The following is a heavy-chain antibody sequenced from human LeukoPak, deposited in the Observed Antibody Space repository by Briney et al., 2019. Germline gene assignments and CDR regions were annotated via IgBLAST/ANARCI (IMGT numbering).Heavy chain of an antibody. CDR3: ARSAYSGYPGGFDY. D-gene: IGHD5-12*01. J-gene: IGHJ4*02. V-gene: IGHV3-20*04. Sequence: GSLRLSCAASGFTFDDYGMSWVRQAPGKGLEWVSGINWNGGSTGYADSVKGRFTISRDNAKNSLYLQMNSLRAEDTALYYCARSAYSGYPGGFDYWGQGTLVTVSS. CDR1: GFTFDDYG. CDR2: INWNGGST.